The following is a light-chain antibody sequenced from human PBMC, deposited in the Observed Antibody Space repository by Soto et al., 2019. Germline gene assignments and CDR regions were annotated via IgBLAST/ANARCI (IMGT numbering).Light chain of an antibody. CDR3: AAWDDTLNSVL. V-gene: IGLV1-44*01. J-gene: IGLJ2*01. CDR2: SDN. CDR1: ISNIGRNA. Sequence: VVTQPPSASETPGQRVTVSCSGGISNIGRNAVNWYQQFPGTAPKLLIYSDNQRWSGVPDRFSASKSGTSASLAISGLQSDDEAEYYCAAWDDTLNSVLFGGGTKLTVL.